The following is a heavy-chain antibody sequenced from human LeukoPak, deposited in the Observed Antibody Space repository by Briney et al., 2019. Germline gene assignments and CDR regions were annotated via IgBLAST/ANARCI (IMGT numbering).Heavy chain of an antibody. Sequence: PGGSLRLSCAASGFTFSDYYMDWVRQAPGKGLEWVGRIRKKANSYTTEYAASVKGRFTISRDDSKNSLYLQMTGLKTADTAVYYCARGNRGSDYSGQGTLVTVSS. CDR3: ARGNRGSDY. J-gene: IGHJ4*02. CDR2: IRKKANSYTT. D-gene: IGHD2/OR15-2a*01. CDR1: GFTFSDYY. V-gene: IGHV3-72*01.